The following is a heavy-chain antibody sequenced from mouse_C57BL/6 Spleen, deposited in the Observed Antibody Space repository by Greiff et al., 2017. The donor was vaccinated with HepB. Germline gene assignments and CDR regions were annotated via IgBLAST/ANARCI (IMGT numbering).Heavy chain of an antibody. J-gene: IGHJ2*01. CDR1: GFTFSSYG. CDR3: ARMARTIN. Sequence: EVQRVESGGGLVQPGGSLKLSCAASGFTFSSYGMSWVRQTPDTRLELVATINSNGGSTYYPDSVKGRFTISRDNAKNTLYLQMSSLKSEDTAMYYCARMARTINWGQGNTLTVSS. CDR2: INSNGGST. V-gene: IGHV5-6-3*01.